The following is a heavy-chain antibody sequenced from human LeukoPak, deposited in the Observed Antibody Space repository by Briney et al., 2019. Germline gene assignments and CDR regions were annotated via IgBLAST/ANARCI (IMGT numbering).Heavy chain of an antibody. V-gene: IGHV3-30*18. CDR2: ISNDGSHE. CDR1: GFTFSSYG. J-gene: IGHJ4*02. CDR3: AEGRSSSWDHFDY. D-gene: IGHD6-13*01. Sequence: GGSLRLSCAASGFTFSSYGMHWVRQAPGKGLEWVAVISNDGSHEYYADSVKGRFTISRDNSKNTLYLQMNSLRTEDTAVYYCAEGRSSSWDHFDYWGQGTLVTVSS.